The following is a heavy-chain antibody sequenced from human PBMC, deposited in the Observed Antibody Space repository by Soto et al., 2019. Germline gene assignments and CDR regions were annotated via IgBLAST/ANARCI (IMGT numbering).Heavy chain of an antibody. V-gene: IGHV3-20*04. CDR2: INWNGGSK. D-gene: IGHD5-12*01. CDR1: GFTFDEYA. J-gene: IGHJ4*02. CDR3: ARLTIDGDSGYDWLLDY. Sequence: GGSLRLSCAASGFTFDEYALTWVRQAPGKGLEWVAGINWNGGSKGYADSVKGRFTISRDNAKSSLYLQMNNLRAEDTAFYFCARLTIDGDSGYDWLLDYWGQGALVTVSS.